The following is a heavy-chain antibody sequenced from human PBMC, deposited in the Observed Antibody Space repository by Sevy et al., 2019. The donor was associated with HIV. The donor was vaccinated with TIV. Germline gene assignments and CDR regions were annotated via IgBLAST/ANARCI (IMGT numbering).Heavy chain of an antibody. Sequence: GGSLRLSCAASGFTFNLYSMNWVRQTPGKGLEWVSSISGSSSYIFYADSVKGRFTFSRDNAKNSLYLQMNSLRVEDTAVYYCARGRGDPRADFFDYWGQGTLVTVSS. CDR3: ARGRGDPRADFFDY. CDR1: GFTFNLYS. V-gene: IGHV3-21*01. D-gene: IGHD2-21*02. J-gene: IGHJ4*02. CDR2: ISGSSSYI.